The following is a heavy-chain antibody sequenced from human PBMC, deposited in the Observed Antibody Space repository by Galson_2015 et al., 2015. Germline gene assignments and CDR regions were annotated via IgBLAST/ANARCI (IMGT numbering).Heavy chain of an antibody. D-gene: IGHD2-2*01. CDR1: GFTFRNYD. CDR3: ARDFRPAFLFCLEF. CDR2: ILYDGSNK. J-gene: IGHJ4*02. Sequence: SLRLSCAASGFTFRNYDMHWVRQAPGKGLEWVAVILYDGSNKYYADSVKGRFTISRDNPKNTLYLQMNSLRAEDTALYYCARDFRPAFLFCLEFWGQGTLVTVSS. V-gene: IGHV3-30-3*01.